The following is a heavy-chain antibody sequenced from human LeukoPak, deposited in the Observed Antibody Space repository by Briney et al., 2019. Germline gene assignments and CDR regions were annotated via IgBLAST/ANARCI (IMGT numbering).Heavy chain of an antibody. J-gene: IGHJ3*02. CDR3: ARGTYRYSGYDDAFDI. V-gene: IGHV3-21*01. CDR2: ISSSSSYI. Sequence: GGSLRLSCAASGFTFSSYSMNWVRQAPGKGLEWVSSISSSSSYIYYADSVKGRFTISRDNAKNSLYLQMNSLRAEDTAVYYCARGTYRYSGYDDAFDIWGQGTMVTDSS. D-gene: IGHD5-12*01. CDR1: GFTFSSYS.